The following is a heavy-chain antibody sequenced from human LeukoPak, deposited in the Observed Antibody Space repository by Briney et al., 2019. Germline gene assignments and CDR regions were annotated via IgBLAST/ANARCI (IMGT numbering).Heavy chain of an antibody. Sequence: SETLSLTCAVYGGSFSGYYWSWIRQPPGKGLEWIGEINHSGSTNYNPSLESRVTISVDTSKNQFSLKLSSVAAADTAVYYCARGLRYYGSGSYYNGGGYFDYWGQGTLVTVSS. J-gene: IGHJ4*02. V-gene: IGHV4-34*01. D-gene: IGHD3-10*01. CDR3: ARGLRYYGSGSYYNGGGYFDY. CDR1: GGSFSGYY. CDR2: INHSGST.